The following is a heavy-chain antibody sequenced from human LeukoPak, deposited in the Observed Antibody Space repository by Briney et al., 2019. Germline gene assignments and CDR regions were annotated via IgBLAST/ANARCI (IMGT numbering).Heavy chain of an antibody. CDR1: GFSISDYY. Sequence: GGSLRLSCAASGFSISDYYMGWIRQGPGKGLEWLSYISGGSEYISYADSVKGRFTISRDNAQQSLSLQMNSLRAEDTAMYYCATGSQIREADFWGQGTLVTVSS. CDR2: ISGGSEYI. CDR3: ATGSQIREADF. J-gene: IGHJ4*02. V-gene: IGHV3-11*01. D-gene: IGHD3-10*01.